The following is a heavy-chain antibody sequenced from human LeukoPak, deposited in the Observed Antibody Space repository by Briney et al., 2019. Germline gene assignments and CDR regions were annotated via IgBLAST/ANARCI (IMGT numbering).Heavy chain of an antibody. CDR1: GGSISGYY. CDR3: ARGPRSYYYGSGSYYNRGYYFDY. CDR2: INHSGST. Sequence: PSETLSLTCTVSGGSISGYYWSWIRQPPGKGLEWIGEINHSGSTNYNPSLKSRVTISVDTSKNQFSLKLSSVTAADTAVYYCARGPRSYYYGSGSYYNRGYYFDYWGQGTLVTVSS. V-gene: IGHV4-34*01. J-gene: IGHJ4*02. D-gene: IGHD3-10*01.